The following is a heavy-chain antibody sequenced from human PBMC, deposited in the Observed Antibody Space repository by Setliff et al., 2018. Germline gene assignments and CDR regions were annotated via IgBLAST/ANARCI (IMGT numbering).Heavy chain of an antibody. CDR2: IWYDGSNK. J-gene: IGHJ3*02. Sequence: GGSLRLSCAASGFTFSSYGMHWVRQAPGKGLEWVAVIWYDGSNKYYADSVKGRFTISRDNSKNTLYLQMNSLRAEDTAVYYCAKGDITAGYAFDIWGQGTMVTVSS. D-gene: IGHD6-13*01. CDR1: GFTFSSYG. CDR3: AKGDITAGYAFDI. V-gene: IGHV3-33*06.